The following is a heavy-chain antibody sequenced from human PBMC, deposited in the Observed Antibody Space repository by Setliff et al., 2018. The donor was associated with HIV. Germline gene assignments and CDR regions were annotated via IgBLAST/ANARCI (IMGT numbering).Heavy chain of an antibody. V-gene: IGHV4-4*02. J-gene: IGHJ4*02. D-gene: IGHD5-18*01. Sequence: KTSETLSLTCAVSGGPLNSRNWWSWVRQPPGKGLEWIGEVFHSGSANSNASLRSRVMISVDTSKNQFSLKLSAVTAADTAVYYCARVGLPYNSGRLDQWGQGSLVTVS. CDR2: VFHSGSA. CDR1: GGPLNSRNW. CDR3: ARVGLPYNSGRLDQ.